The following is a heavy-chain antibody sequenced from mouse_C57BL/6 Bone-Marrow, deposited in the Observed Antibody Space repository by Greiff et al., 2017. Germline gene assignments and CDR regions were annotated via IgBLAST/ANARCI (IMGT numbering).Heavy chain of an antibody. CDR2: IDPTDSST. J-gene: IGHJ2*01. CDR3: ARSMGYGRALYYFDF. V-gene: IGHV1-69*01. CDR1: GYTFTSYW. Sequence: QVQLQQSGAELVMPGASVKLSCKASGYTFTSYWMHWVKQRPGQSLEWIGEIDPTDSSTNYNQKFKGKATLTVDKSSSTAYMQLSSLTSEDSAVYYCARSMGYGRALYYFDFWGQGTTLTVSS. D-gene: IGHD1-1*01.